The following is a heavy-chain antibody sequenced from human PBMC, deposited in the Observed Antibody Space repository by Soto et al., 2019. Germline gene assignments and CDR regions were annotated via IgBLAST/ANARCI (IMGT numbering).Heavy chain of an antibody. D-gene: IGHD4-17*01. J-gene: IGHJ3*02. CDR1: GYPFTGYY. V-gene: IGHV1-2*04. Sequence: ASLKVSCKSSGYPFTGYYIHWVRQAPGQGLEWMGWINPNSGGTNYAQKFQGWVTMTRDTSISTAYMELSRLRSDDTAVYYCARDHGDYGFYDAFDIWGQGTMGTVAS. CDR2: INPNSGGT. CDR3: ARDHGDYGFYDAFDI.